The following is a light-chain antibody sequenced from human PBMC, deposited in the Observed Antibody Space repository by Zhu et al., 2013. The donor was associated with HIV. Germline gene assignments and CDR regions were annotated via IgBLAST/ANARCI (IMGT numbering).Light chain of an antibody. CDR1: QSVGTW. CDR3: QQYNSPLT. V-gene: IGKV1-5*01. J-gene: IGKJ3*01. CDR2: DAS. Sequence: DIQLTQSPSFLSAFAGDRVTITCRASQSVGTWLAWYQQRPGKAPKLLIYDASSLQSGVSSRFSGSGSGTEFTVTISGLQSDDFATYYCQQYNSPLTFGPGTKVDF.